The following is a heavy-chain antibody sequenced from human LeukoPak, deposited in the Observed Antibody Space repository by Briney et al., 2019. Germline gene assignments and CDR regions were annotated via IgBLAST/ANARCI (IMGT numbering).Heavy chain of an antibody. J-gene: IGHJ6*03. CDR2: IYYSGST. Sequence: SETLSLTCTVSGGSISSYYWSWIRQPPGKGLEWIGYIYYSGSTNYNPSLKSRVTISVDTSKNQFSLKLSSVTAADTAVYYCARDSYYYYMDVWGKGTTVTVSS. V-gene: IGHV4-59*01. CDR3: ARDSYYYYMDV. CDR1: GGSISSYY.